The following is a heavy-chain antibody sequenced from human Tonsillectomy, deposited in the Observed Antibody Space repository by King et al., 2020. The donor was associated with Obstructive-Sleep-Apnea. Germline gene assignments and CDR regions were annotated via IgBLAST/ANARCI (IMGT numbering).Heavy chain of an antibody. CDR3: ARDSFNDNSLLCAMDV. V-gene: IGHV3-30*04. CDR2: LSYDVTEN. CDR1: GFAFSFYT. Sequence: QLVQSGGGVVQPGRSLRLSCAASGFAFSFYTMYWVRQAPGKGLEWVSLLSYDVTENYYGDSVRGRLTISRHNYKDILYLQMNSLRPEDSAVYFCARDSFNDNSLLCAMDVWGQGTTVTVSS. J-gene: IGHJ6*02. D-gene: IGHD1-1*01.